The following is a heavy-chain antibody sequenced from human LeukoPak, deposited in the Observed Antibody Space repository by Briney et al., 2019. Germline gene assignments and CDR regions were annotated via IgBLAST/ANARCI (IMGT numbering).Heavy chain of an antibody. V-gene: IGHV1-8*02. CDR1: GYTFTSFY. J-gene: IGHJ4*02. CDR3: ATLPSYCGGDCYPAYFDY. CDR2: MNPNSGNT. D-gene: IGHD2-21*01. Sequence: ASVKVSCKASGYTFTSFYIHWVRQAPGQGLEWMGWMNPNSGNTGYAQKFQGRVTMTRNTSISTAYMELSSLRSEDTAVYYCATLPSYCGGDCYPAYFDYWGQGTLVTVSS.